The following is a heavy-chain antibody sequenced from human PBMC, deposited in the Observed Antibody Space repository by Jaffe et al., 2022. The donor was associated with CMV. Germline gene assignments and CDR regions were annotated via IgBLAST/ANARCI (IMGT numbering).Heavy chain of an antibody. J-gene: IGHJ4*02. V-gene: IGHV4-34*01. Sequence: QVQLQQWGAGLLKPSETLSLTCAVYGGSFSGYYWSWIRQPPGKGLEWIGEINHSGSTNYNPSLKSRVTISVDTSKNQFSLKLSSVTAADTAVYYCARVRYDSSGYASRWAQWTDWGQGTLVTVSS. CDR1: GGSFSGYY. CDR3: ARVRYDSSGYASRWAQWTD. D-gene: IGHD3-22*01. CDR2: INHSGST.